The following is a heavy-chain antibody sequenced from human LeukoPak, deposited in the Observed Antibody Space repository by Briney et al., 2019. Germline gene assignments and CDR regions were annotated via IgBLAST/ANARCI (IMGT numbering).Heavy chain of an antibody. CDR3: ARDFATWYFDY. D-gene: IGHD2-15*01. Sequence: ASVKVSCKASGYTFSSYHVSWVRQAPGQGLEWMGWINTYDGNTNYAQNFQGRVAMTTDTTTSTAYMELRSLRSDDTAVYYCARDFATWYFDYWGQGTLVTVSS. J-gene: IGHJ4*02. CDR2: INTYDGNT. CDR1: GYTFSSYH. V-gene: IGHV1-18*01.